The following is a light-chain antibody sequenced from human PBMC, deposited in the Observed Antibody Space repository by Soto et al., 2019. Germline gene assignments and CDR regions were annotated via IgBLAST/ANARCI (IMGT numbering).Light chain of an antibody. CDR3: QQRHMWPIT. Sequence: IVVTQSPVTLSESPGETATLSWRASQNVFNNVAWYQVKPGQAPRLLIYDAYNRATGIPPRFSGSGSGTDFALTINSLEPEDSAVYYCQQRHMWPITFGQGTRLEIK. V-gene: IGKV3-11*01. J-gene: IGKJ5*01. CDR2: DAY. CDR1: QNVFNN.